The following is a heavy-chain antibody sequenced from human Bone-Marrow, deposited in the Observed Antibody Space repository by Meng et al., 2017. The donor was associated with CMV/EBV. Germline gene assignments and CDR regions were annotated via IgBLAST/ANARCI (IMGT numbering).Heavy chain of an antibody. D-gene: IGHD3-10*01. CDR1: GFTFGSYD. CDR2: IGTAGDT. Sequence: GGSLRLSCAACGFTFGSYDMHWVRQATGKGLEWVSAIGTAGDTYYPGSVKGQFTISRENAKNSLYLQMNSLRAEDTAVYYCAKGGYAGEDFYAMDVWGQGTAVTVSS. V-gene: IGHV3-13*03. J-gene: IGHJ6*01. CDR3: AKGGYAGEDFYAMDV.